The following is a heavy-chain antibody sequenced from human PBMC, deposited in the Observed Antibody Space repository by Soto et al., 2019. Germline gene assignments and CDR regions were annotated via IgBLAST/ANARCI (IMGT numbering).Heavy chain of an antibody. CDR2: IYYSGST. J-gene: IGHJ3*02. D-gene: IGHD2-21*02. CDR1: GVSISSGGYY. Sequence: TSETLSLTCTVSGVSISSGGYYWSWIRQHPGKGLEWIGYIYYSGSTYYNPSLKSRVTISVDTSKNQFSLKLSSVTAADTAVYYCASGKGTYCGGDCYLPDAFDIWGQGTMVTVSS. CDR3: ASGKGTYCGGDCYLPDAFDI. V-gene: IGHV4-31*03.